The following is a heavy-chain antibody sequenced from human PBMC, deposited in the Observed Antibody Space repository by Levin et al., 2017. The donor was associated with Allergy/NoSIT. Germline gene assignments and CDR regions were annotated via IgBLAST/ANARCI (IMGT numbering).Heavy chain of an antibody. D-gene: IGHD6-13*01. CDR3: AKDVVFGTSSWSLDF. J-gene: IGHJ4*02. Sequence: GESLKISCAASGFSFRSFGMHWVRQAPGKGLEWVAVISYDGSDKYYADSVKGRFTISRDNSKNTLYLQMNSLRSEDAAVYYCAKDVVFGTSSWSLDFWGQGTLVTVSS. CDR2: ISYDGSDK. CDR1: GFSFRSFG. V-gene: IGHV3-30*18.